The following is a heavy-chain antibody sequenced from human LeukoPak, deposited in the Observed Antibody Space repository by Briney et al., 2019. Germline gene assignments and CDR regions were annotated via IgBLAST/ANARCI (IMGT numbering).Heavy chain of an antibody. Sequence: SETLSLTCTVSGGSISSYYWSWIRQPPGKGLEWIGYIYYSGSTNYNPSLKSRVTISVDTSKNQFSLKLSSVTAADTAAYYCARESRRSYCNEYWGQGTLVTVSS. D-gene: IGHD3-10*01. CDR3: ARESRRSYCNEY. CDR1: GGSISSYY. V-gene: IGHV4-59*01. CDR2: IYYSGST. J-gene: IGHJ4*02.